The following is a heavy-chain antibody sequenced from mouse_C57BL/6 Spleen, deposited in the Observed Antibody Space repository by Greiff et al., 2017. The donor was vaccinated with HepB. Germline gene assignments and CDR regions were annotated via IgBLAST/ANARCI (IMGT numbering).Heavy chain of an antibody. Sequence: QVQLQQSGPELVKPGASVKISCKASGYAFSSSWMNWVKQRPGKGLEWIGRIYPGDGDTNYNGKFKGKATLTADKSSSTAYMQLSSLTSEDSAVYFCARTLVFDYWGQGTTLTVSS. CDR1: GYAFSSSW. CDR2: IYPGDGDT. J-gene: IGHJ2*01. CDR3: ARTLVFDY. V-gene: IGHV1-82*01.